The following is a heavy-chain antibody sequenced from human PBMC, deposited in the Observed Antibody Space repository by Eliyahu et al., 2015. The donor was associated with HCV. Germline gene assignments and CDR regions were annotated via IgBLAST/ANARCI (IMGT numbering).Heavy chain of an antibody. D-gene: IGHD3-10*01. J-gene: IGHJ6*02. V-gene: IGHV1-69*06. Sequence: QVQLVQSGAEVKKPGSSVKVSCKASGGTFSSYAISWVRQAPGQGLEWMGGIIPIFGTANYAQKFQGRVTITADKSTSTAYMELSSLRSEDTAVYYCARLHGLTGFGERSYYYGMDVWGQGTTVTVSS. CDR3: ARLHGLTGFGERSYYYGMDV. CDR1: GGTFSSYA. CDR2: IIPIFGTA.